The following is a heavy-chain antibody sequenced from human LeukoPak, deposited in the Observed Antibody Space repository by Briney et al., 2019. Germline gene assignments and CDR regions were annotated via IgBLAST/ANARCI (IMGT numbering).Heavy chain of an antibody. CDR3: ARVGVGGFYFDY. CDR1: GFTFSSYW. Sequence: AGGSLRLSCAASGFTFSSYWMHWVRQAPGKGLVWVSRINSDGRSTSYADSVKGRFTISRDNSKNTLYLQMNSLRAEDTAVYYCARVGVGGFYFDYWGQGTLVTVSS. J-gene: IGHJ4*02. V-gene: IGHV3-74*01. D-gene: IGHD3-16*01. CDR2: INSDGRST.